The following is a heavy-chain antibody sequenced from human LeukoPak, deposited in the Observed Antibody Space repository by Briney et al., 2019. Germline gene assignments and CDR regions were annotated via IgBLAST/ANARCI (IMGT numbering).Heavy chain of an antibody. Sequence: GGSLRLSCAASGFTFDTYNFNWVRQAPGKGLEWVATIRSYSSYIHYADSVKGRFIISRDDAKKSMYLQMNSLRVEDTALYYCARRAPSHDFDDWGQGTLVTVSS. V-gene: IGHV3-21*01. CDR3: ARRAPSHDFDD. CDR1: GFTFDTYN. J-gene: IGHJ4*02. CDR2: IRSYSSYI.